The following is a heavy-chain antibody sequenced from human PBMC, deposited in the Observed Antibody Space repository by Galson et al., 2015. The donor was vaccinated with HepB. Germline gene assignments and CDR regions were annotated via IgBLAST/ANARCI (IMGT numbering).Heavy chain of an antibody. J-gene: IGHJ1*01. CDR3: ASTYYYDSSGYQH. V-gene: IGHV4-59*08. D-gene: IGHD3-22*01. CDR1: GGSISSYY. CDR2: IYYSGST. Sequence: ETLSLTCTVSGGSISSYYWSWIRQPPGKGLEWIGYIYYSGSTNYNPSLKSRVTISVDTSKNQFSLKLSSVTAADTAVYYCASTYYYDSSGYQHWGQGTLVTVSS.